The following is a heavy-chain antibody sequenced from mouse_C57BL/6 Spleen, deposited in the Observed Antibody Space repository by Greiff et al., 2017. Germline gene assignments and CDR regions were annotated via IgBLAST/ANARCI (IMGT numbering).Heavy chain of an antibody. J-gene: IGHJ4*01. CDR3: ARSMVYGSSYGYDAMDY. V-gene: IGHV1-64*01. CDR2: IHPNSGST. D-gene: IGHD1-1*01. CDR1: GYTFTSYW. Sequence: QVQLQQPGAELVKPGASVKLSCKASGYTFTSYWMHWVKQRPGQGLEWIGMIHPNSGSTNYNEKFKSEATLTVDKSSSTAYMQLSSLTSEDSAVYYCARSMVYGSSYGYDAMDYWGQGTSVTVSS.